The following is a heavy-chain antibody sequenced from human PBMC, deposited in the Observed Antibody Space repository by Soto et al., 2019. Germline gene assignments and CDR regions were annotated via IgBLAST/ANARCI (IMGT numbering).Heavy chain of an antibody. CDR2: ISNDGGDK. Sequence: QVQLAESGGGVVQPGRSLTITCAASGFTLGTYGMHWVRQAPGKGLEWVAVISNDGGDKYYSDSVMGRFTISRDNSKITRFLQMNRLKAADTAVYFCAKEVFDSSCVYPSLDALDIWGQGTVVTVSS. CDR3: AKEVFDSSCVYPSLDALDI. CDR1: GFTLGTYG. V-gene: IGHV3-30*18. J-gene: IGHJ3*02. D-gene: IGHD3-22*01.